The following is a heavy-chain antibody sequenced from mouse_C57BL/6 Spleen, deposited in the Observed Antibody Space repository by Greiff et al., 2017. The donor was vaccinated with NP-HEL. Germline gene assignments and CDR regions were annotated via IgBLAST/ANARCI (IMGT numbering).Heavy chain of an antibody. CDR3: TRCSNYAMDY. J-gene: IGHJ4*01. D-gene: IGHD1-1*01. Sequence: VQLQQSGAELVRPGASVTLSCKASGYTFTDYEMRWVKQTPVHGLEWIGAIDPETGGTAYNQKFKGKAILTADKSSSTAYMELRSLTSEDSAVYYCTRCSNYAMDYWGQGTSVTVSS. CDR2: IDPETGGT. CDR1: GYTFTDYE. V-gene: IGHV1-15*01.